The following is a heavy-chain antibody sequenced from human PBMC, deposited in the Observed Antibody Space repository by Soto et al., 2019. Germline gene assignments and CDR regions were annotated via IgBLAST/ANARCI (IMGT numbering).Heavy chain of an antibody. CDR1: GDSVSSKNAA. Sequence: PSQTLSLTCAISGDSVSSKNAALNWIRQSPSRGLEWLGRTYYRSKWFNDYADSVKSRLTITPDTSKNRFSLQLNSVTPEDTALYYCARDYYYGMDVWGQGTTVTVSS. CDR2: TYYRSKWFN. V-gene: IGHV6-1*01. J-gene: IGHJ6*02. CDR3: ARDYYYGMDV.